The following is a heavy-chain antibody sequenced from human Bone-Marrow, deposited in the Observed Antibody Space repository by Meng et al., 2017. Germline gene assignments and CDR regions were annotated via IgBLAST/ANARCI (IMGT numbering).Heavy chain of an antibody. V-gene: IGHV1-8*01. Sequence: ASVKVSCKASGYTFTSYDINWVRQATGQGLEWMGWMNPNSGNTGYAQKFQGRVTMTRNTSISTAYMELSSLRSEDTAVDYCARALRAVVVVAATPDYYYYGMDVWGQGTTVTVSS. CDR2: MNPNSGNT. D-gene: IGHD2-15*01. CDR1: GYTFTSYD. J-gene: IGHJ6*02. CDR3: ARALRAVVVVAATPDYYYYGMDV.